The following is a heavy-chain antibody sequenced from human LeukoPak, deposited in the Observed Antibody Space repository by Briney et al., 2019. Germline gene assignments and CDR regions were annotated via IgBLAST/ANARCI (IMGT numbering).Heavy chain of an antibody. CDR1: GFTFSSYS. CDR3: ASGLITMIVAYDAFDI. Sequence: GGSLRLSCAASGFTFSSYSMNWVRQAPGKGLEWVSSISSSSSYIYYADSVKGRFTISRDNAKNSLYLQMNSLRAEDTAVYYCASGLITMIVAYDAFDIWGQGTMVSVSS. V-gene: IGHV3-21*01. D-gene: IGHD3-22*01. CDR2: ISSSSSYI. J-gene: IGHJ3*02.